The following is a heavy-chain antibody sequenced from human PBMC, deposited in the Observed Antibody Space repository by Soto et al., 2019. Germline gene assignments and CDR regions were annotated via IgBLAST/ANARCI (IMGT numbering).Heavy chain of an antibody. D-gene: IGHD2-21*02. V-gene: IGHV3-48*02. CDR1: GFSFSDYS. J-gene: IGHJ4*02. CDR3: ARLRKGTLVTA. CDR2: ISSSSDSI. Sequence: VQLVESGGGLVYPGGSLRLSCVGSGFSFSDYSMNWVRQAPGKGLQWDSYISSSSDSIHYAESVKGRFTVSRDNAKNALFLQMNSLRDDDTAIYYCARLRKGTLVTAWGQGTLVTVSS.